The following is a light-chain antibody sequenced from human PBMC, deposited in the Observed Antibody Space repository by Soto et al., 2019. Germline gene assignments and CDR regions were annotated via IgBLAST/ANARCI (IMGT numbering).Light chain of an antibody. V-gene: IGLV2-14*01. CDR2: DVS. J-gene: IGLJ1*01. Sequence: QSLLTQPASVSGSPGQSITISCTGTSSDVGGYNYVSWYQEHPGKAPKLMIYDVSNRPSGVSNRFSGSKSGNTASLTISGLQAEDEADYYCSSYTTDSTYVFGTGTKLTVL. CDR3: SSYTTDSTYV. CDR1: SSDVGGYNY.